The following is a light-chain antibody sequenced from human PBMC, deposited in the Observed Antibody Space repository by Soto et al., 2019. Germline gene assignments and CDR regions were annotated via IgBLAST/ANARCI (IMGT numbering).Light chain of an antibody. Sequence: QSALTQPRSVSGSPGQSVTISCTGTSSDVGGYNYVSWYQQHPGKAPKLMIYDVSKRPSGVPDRFSGSKSGNTASLTISGLQAEDEADYYCVLYMGSGIWVFGGGTKLTVL. J-gene: IGLJ3*02. CDR2: DVS. CDR1: SSDVGGYNY. CDR3: VLYMGSGIWV. V-gene: IGLV2-11*01.